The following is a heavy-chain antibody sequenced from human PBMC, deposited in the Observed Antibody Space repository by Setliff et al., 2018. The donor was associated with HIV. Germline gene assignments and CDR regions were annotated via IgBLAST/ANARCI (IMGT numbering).Heavy chain of an antibody. CDR3: ARPTRHCGGDCLAFDI. D-gene: IGHD2-21*02. V-gene: IGHV1-69*05. J-gene: IGHJ3*02. CDR2: IIPIFGTA. Sequence: SVKVSCKASGGTFSSYAISWVRQAPGQGLEWMGGIIPIFGTANYAQKFQGRVTITTDESTSTAYMELSSLRSEDTAVYYCARPTRHCGGDCLAFDIWGQGTMVTVSS. CDR1: GGTFSSYA.